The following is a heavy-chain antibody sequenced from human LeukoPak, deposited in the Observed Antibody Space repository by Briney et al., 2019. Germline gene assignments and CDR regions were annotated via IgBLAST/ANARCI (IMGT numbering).Heavy chain of an antibody. D-gene: IGHD2-15*01. CDR1: GGSMSSFY. CDR2: VFHTGDT. CDR3: ARHPFATPFDH. V-gene: IGHV4-59*08. J-gene: IGHJ4*02. Sequence: KPSETLSLTCTVSGGSMSSFYWSWIRQPPGKGLQWIGYVFHTGDTNYNPSLKGRVTVSLDTSKDLVSLRLTSVTAADTAVYYCARHPFATPFDHWGRGTLVTVSS.